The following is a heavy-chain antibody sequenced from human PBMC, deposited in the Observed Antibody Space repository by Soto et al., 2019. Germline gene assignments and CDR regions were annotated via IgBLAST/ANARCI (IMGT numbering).Heavy chain of an antibody. CDR1: GYSFSYYG. CDR2: INPQNGNR. CDR3: GSHRHRGYDNSGFYS. Sequence: QVQLVQSGAEVRKPGASVKVSCQGFGYSFSYYGVNWVRQAPGQGLEWMGWINPQNGNRNYAQKFEDRVTMTAVAPXXTGYLERRRLKSDDTATDYCGSHRHRGYDNSGFYSWDQGTLVTVSS. V-gene: IGHV1-18*01. D-gene: IGHD3-22*01. J-gene: IGHJ4*02.